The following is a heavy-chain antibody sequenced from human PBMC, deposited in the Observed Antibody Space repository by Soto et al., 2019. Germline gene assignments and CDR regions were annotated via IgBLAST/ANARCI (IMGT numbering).Heavy chain of an antibody. D-gene: IGHD3-10*01. Sequence: EVQLLESGGGLVQPGESLRLSCAASGFSFSSYAMSWVRQAPGKGLEWVSAISASGGRTYYADSVKGRFTVARDNSKNTLYLQMNSLRAEDTAIFYCAKDTNSGSPTWWHFDYWGQGILVSVSS. V-gene: IGHV3-23*01. CDR2: ISASGGRT. J-gene: IGHJ4*02. CDR1: GFSFSSYA. CDR3: AKDTNSGSPTWWHFDY.